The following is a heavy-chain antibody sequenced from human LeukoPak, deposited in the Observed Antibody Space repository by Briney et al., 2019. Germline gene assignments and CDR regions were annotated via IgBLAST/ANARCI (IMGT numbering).Heavy chain of an antibody. V-gene: IGHV3-23*01. D-gene: IGHD6-19*01. CDR1: GFTFSSYG. Sequence: GGSLRLSCAASGFTFSSYGMSWVRQAPGKGLEWVSAISGSGGSTYYADSVKGRFTISRDNSKNTLYLQMNSLGAEDTAVYYCAKGRKSGWYGNWFDPWGQGTLVTVSS. CDR3: AKGRKSGWYGNWFDP. CDR2: ISGSGGST. J-gene: IGHJ5*02.